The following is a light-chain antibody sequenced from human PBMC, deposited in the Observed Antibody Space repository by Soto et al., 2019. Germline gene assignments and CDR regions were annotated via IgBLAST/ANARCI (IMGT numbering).Light chain of an antibody. V-gene: IGKV3-15*01. J-gene: IGKJ1*01. CDR3: QKYDSSPKT. CDR1: QSVSSN. CDR2: GAS. Sequence: EIVMPQSPATLSVSPGESSPLSGGASQSVSSNLAWYQQKPGQANRLLIYGASTRATGIPARFSGTGSGTDFTLTISRLEPEDFAVYYCQKYDSSPKTVGNGNKVAIK.